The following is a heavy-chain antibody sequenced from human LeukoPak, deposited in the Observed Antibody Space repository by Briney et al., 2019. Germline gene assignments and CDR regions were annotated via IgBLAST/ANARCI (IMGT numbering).Heavy chain of an antibody. Sequence: GASVKVSCKVSGYTLTELSMHWVRQAPGKGLEWMGGFDPEDGETIYAQKFQGRITMAEYTSTDTAYMELSSLRSEDTAVYYCAKSLAVAGYYYGMDVWGQGTTVTVSS. CDR1: GYTLTELS. CDR3: AKSLAVAGYYYGMDV. V-gene: IGHV1-24*01. CDR2: FDPEDGET. D-gene: IGHD6-19*01. J-gene: IGHJ6*02.